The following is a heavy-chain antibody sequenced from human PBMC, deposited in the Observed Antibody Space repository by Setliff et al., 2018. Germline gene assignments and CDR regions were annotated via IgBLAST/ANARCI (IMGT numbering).Heavy chain of an antibody. D-gene: IGHD4-17*01. CDR2: IYYSGST. CDR1: GGSISSGGYY. Sequence: SETLSLTCTVSGGSISSGGYYWSWIRQHPGKGLEWIGYIYYSGSTYYNPSLKSRVTISVETSKNQFSLKLSSVTAADTAVYYCARDPLTTNRRRAFDSWGQGTMVTV. J-gene: IGHJ3*02. V-gene: IGHV4-31*03. CDR3: ARDPLTTNRRRAFDS.